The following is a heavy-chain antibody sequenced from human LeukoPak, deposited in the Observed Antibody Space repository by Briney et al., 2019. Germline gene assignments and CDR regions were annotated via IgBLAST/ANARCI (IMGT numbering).Heavy chain of an antibody. V-gene: IGHV1-69*13. D-gene: IGHD6-6*01. Sequence: RASVKVSCKASGYTFTSYGISWVRQAPGQGLEWMGGIIPIFGTANYAQKFQGRVTITADESTSTAYMELSSLRSEDTAVYYCARGWQLANNWFDPWGQGTLVTVSS. CDR1: GYTFTSYG. J-gene: IGHJ5*02. CDR3: ARGWQLANNWFDP. CDR2: IIPIFGTA.